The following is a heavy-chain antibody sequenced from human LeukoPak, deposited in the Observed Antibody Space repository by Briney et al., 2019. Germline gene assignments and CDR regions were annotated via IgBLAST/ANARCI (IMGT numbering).Heavy chain of an antibody. J-gene: IGHJ3*02. CDR1: GFTFSSYG. CDR2: ISYDGSNR. Sequence: GGSLRLSCAASGFTFSSYGMHWVRQAPGKGLEWVAVISYDGSNRYYADSVKGRFTISGDNSKNTLYLQMNSLRAEDTAVYYCATQIDLYGSGSYGAFDIWGQGTMVTVSS. CDR3: ATQIDLYGSGSYGAFDI. V-gene: IGHV3-30*03. D-gene: IGHD3-10*01.